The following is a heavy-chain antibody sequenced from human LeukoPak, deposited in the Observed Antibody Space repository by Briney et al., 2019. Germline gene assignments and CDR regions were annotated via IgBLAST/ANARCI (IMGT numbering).Heavy chain of an antibody. J-gene: IGHJ6*03. V-gene: IGHV5-51*01. CDR2: IYT. D-gene: IGHD4-23*01. Sequence: GESLKISCKGSGYSFTSYWIGWVRQMPGKGLEWMGIIYTRYSPSFQGQVTISADKSISTAYLQWSSLKASDTAMYYCASSPGKPYYYYYMDVWGKGTTVTVSS. CDR1: GYSFTSYW. CDR3: ASSPGKPYYYYYMDV.